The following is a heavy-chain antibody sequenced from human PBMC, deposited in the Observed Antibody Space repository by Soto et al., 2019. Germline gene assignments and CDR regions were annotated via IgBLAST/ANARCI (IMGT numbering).Heavy chain of an antibody. CDR3: ARVGPYCGGDCYSPPP. CDR2: IYHSGST. Sequence: PSEPLSLTCTVSGYSIRNGYYWGWIRQPPGKGLEWIGTIYHSGSTYYNPSLKSRVTISVDASENHFSLKLSSVTAADTAVYYCARVGPYCGGDCYSPPPWGQGTLVTVSS. J-gene: IGHJ5*02. V-gene: IGHV4-38-2*02. CDR1: GYSIRNGYY. D-gene: IGHD2-21*02.